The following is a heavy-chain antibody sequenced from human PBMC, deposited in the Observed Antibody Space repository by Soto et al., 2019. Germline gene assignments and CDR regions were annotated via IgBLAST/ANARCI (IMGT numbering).Heavy chain of an antibody. Sequence: GGSLRLSCTASGFTVSDNYLSWVRQAPGMGLEWVSILYSGGTTHYAGSVEGRFTISRDNSKNTLYLQMDSLRVEDTAVYYCARAPTVTTIFDCWGQGTLVTVSS. CDR3: ARAPTVTTIFDC. V-gene: IGHV3-66*01. J-gene: IGHJ4*02. CDR1: GFTVSDNY. D-gene: IGHD4-4*01. CDR2: LYSGGTT.